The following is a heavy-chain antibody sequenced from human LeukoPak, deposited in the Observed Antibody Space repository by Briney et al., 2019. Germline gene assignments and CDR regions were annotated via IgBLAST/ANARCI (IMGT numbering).Heavy chain of an antibody. CDR2: INPNSGGT. CDR1: GYTFTGYY. Sequence: ASVKVSCKASGYTFTGYYMHWVRQAPGQGLEWMGWINPNSGGTNYAQKFQGRVTMTRDTSISTAYMELSRLRSDDTAVYYCARPGSGGFRGENYYFDYWGQGTLVTVSS. D-gene: IGHD3-10*01. CDR3: ARPGSGGFRGENYYFDY. V-gene: IGHV1-2*02. J-gene: IGHJ4*02.